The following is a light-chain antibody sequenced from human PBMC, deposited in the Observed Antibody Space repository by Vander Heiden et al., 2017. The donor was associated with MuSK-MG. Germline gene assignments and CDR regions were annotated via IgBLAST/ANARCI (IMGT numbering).Light chain of an antibody. V-gene: IGKV3-11*01. CDR3: QQRSNWPGT. CDR2: DAS. J-gene: IGKJ4*01. CDR1: QSVSSY. Sequence: ELVLTQSPATLSLSPGERATLSCRASQSVSSYLAWYQHTPGQAPRLRIYDASNRATCIPARFSGSGSGTDFTLTISSLEPEDFAVYYCQQRSNWPGTFGGGTKLEIK.